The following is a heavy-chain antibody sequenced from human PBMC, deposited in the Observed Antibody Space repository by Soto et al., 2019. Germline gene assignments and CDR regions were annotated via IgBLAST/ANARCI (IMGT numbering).Heavy chain of an antibody. V-gene: IGHV1-3*01. Sequence: EASVKVSCKASGYTFTSYAMHWVRQAPGQRLEWMGWINAGNGNTKYSQKFQGRITFTRDTSASTAYMELSSLRSEDTAVYYCARSTTAALDWFDPWGQGTLVTVSS. CDR2: INAGNGNT. CDR3: ARSTTAALDWFDP. J-gene: IGHJ5*02. CDR1: GYTFTSYA. D-gene: IGHD6-25*01.